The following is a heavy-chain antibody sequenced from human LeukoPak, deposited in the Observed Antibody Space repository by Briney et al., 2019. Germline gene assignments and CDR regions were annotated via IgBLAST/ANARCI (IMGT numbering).Heavy chain of an antibody. CDR2: INSDESST. D-gene: IGHD6-19*01. J-gene: IGHJ4*02. CDR3: ARALAVAGSVGGLVD. V-gene: IGHV3-74*01. CDR1: GFTFSSYW. Sequence: GGSLRLSCAASGFTFSSYWMHWVRQAPGKGLMWLSRINSDESSTSYADSVKGRFTISRGNAQNTLYLQMNSLRAEGTAVYYCARALAVAGSVGGLVDWGQGTLVTVSS.